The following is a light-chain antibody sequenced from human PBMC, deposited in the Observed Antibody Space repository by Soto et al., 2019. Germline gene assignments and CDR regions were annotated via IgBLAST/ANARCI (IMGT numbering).Light chain of an antibody. J-gene: IGLJ2*01. CDR3: CSYAGSYVV. Sequence: QSALTQPRSVSGSPGQSVTISCTGTSSDVGGYNYVSWYQQHPGKAPKLMIYDVSKRPSGVPDRFYGYKSGNTASLTISGLQAEDEADYYCCSYAGSYVVFGGGTKLTVL. V-gene: IGLV2-11*01. CDR2: DVS. CDR1: SSDVGGYNY.